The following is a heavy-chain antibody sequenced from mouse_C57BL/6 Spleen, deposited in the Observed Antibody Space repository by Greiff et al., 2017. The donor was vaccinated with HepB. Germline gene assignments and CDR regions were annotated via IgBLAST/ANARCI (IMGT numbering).Heavy chain of an antibody. CDR3: ARSGAGNWYFDV. V-gene: IGHV1-53*01. J-gene: IGHJ1*03. D-gene: IGHD3-3*01. CDR1: GYTFTSYW. Sequence: QVQLQQPGTELVKPGASVKLSCKASGYTFTSYWMHWVKQRPGQGLEWIGNINPSNGGTNYNEKFKSKATLTVDKSSSTAYMQLSSLPSEDSAVYYCARSGAGNWYFDVWGTGTTVTVSS. CDR2: INPSNGGT.